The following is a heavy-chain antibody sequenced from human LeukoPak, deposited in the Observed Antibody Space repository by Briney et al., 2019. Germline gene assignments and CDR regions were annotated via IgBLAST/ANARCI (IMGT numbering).Heavy chain of an antibody. CDR3: ARDPYYYDSSGDH. D-gene: IGHD3-22*01. V-gene: IGHV3-48*01. J-gene: IGHJ4*02. CDR2: ISSSSGTI. Sequence: GGSLRLSCAASGFTFSVYSMNWVRQAPGKGLEWVSYISSSSGTIYYADSVKGRFTISRDNAKNSLYLQMNSLRAEDTAVYYCARDPYYYDSSGDHWGQGTLVTVSS. CDR1: GFTFSVYS.